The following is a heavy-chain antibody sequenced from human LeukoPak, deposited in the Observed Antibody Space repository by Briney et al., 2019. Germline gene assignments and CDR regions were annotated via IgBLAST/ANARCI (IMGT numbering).Heavy chain of an antibody. CDR1: GFTFSNAW. J-gene: IGHJ6*02. V-gene: IGHV3-53*01. Sequence: SGGSLRLSCAASGFTFSNAWMSWVRQAPGKGLEWVSVIYSGGSTYYADSVKGRFTISRDNSKNTLYLQMNSLRAEDTAVYYCARDHYSSGWPYYYYGMDVWGQGTTVTVSS. CDR2: IYSGGST. D-gene: IGHD6-19*01. CDR3: ARDHYSSGWPYYYYGMDV.